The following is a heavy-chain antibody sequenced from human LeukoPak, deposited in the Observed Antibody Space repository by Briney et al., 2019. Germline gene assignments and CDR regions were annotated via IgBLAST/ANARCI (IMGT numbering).Heavy chain of an antibody. J-gene: IGHJ4*02. Sequence: GGSLRLSCAASGFTFSDYYMSWIRQAPGKGLEWLSYISSSGTTIYYADSVKGRFTISRDNAKNSLYLQMNSLRAEDTAVYYCARETRVRWTDYWGQGTLVTVSS. D-gene: IGHD5-24*01. CDR2: ISSSGTTI. CDR3: ARETRVRWTDY. CDR1: GFTFSDYY. V-gene: IGHV3-11*04.